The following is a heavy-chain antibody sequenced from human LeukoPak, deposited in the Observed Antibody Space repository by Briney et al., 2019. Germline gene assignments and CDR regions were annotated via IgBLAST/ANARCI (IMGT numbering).Heavy chain of an antibody. Sequence: VASVKVSCKASGYTFTTYSAHWVRQGPGQGLEWMGIINPNSGSTRYAQKFQGRVIMTRDTSASTLYMELSSLRSEDTAVYYCVSEPDLLRYLFDYWGQGTLVTVSS. D-gene: IGHD3-9*01. CDR2: INPNSGST. CDR1: GYTFTTYS. CDR3: VSEPDLLRYLFDY. J-gene: IGHJ4*02. V-gene: IGHV1-46*01.